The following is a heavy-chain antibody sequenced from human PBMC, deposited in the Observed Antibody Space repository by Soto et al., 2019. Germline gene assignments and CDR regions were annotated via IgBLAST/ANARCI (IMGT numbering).Heavy chain of an antibody. CDR2: ISSSSSYI. Sequence: GGSLRLSCAASGFTFSSYSMNWVRQAPGKGLEWVSSISSSSSYIYYADSVKGRFTISRDNAKNSLYLQMNSLRAEDTAVYYCARDKNSYYYGMDVWGQGTTVTVSS. CDR3: ARDKNSYYYGMDV. V-gene: IGHV3-21*01. J-gene: IGHJ6*02. CDR1: GFTFSSYS.